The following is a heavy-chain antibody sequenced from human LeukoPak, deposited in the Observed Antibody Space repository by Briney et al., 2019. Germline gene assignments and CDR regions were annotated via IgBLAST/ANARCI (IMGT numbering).Heavy chain of an antibody. Sequence: GASVKVSCKASGYTFTSYGISWVRQAPGQGLEWKGWISAYNGNTNYAQKLQGRVTMTTDTSTSAAYMELRSLRSDDTAVYYCARVGYCSSTSCYRIDYWGQGTLVTVSS. J-gene: IGHJ4*02. CDR3: ARVGYCSSTSCYRIDY. CDR1: GYTFTSYG. D-gene: IGHD2-2*01. CDR2: ISAYNGNT. V-gene: IGHV1-18*01.